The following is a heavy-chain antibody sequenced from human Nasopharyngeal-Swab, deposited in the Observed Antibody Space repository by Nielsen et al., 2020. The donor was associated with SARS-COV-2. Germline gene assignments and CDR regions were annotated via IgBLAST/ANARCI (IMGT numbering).Heavy chain of an antibody. CDR2: ISYDGSNK. CDR1: GFTFSSYG. V-gene: IGHV3-30*18. CDR3: AKGSGGYGTYFDY. J-gene: IGHJ4*02. D-gene: IGHD5-12*01. Sequence: GGSPRLSCASSGFTFSSYGMHWVRQAPGKGLEWVAVISYDGSNKYYADSVKGRFTISRDNSKNTLYLQMNSLRAEDTAVYYCAKGSGGYGTYFDYWGQGTLVTVSS.